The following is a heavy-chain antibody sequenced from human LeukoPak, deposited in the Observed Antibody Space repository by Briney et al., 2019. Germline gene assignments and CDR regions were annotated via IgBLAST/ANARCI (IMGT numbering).Heavy chain of an antibody. Sequence: GGSLRLSCAASGFTFSSHAMSWVRQAPGKGLEWVSAISGSGGSTYYADSVKGRFTISRDNSKNTLYLQMNSLRAEDTAVYYCGKASRYCSGGTCYCIRTGFDYWGQGTLVTVSS. CDR1: GFTFSSHA. CDR2: ISGSGGST. CDR3: GKASRYCSGGTCYCIRTGFDY. J-gene: IGHJ4*02. V-gene: IGHV3-23*01. D-gene: IGHD2-15*01.